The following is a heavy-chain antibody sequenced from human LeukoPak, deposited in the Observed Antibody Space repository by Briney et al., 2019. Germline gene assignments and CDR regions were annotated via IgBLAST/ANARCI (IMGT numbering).Heavy chain of an antibody. D-gene: IGHD5-18*01. CDR1: GFTFNNYG. CDR3: ARSIRGYSYVLDY. CDR2: IRYNGNNQ. Sequence: PGGSLRLSCAASGFTFNNYGMHWVRQAPGKGLEWVAFIRYNGNNQYYADSVKGRFTISRDNSKNTLYLQMNSLRAEDTAVYYCARSIRGYSYVLDYWGQGTLVTVSS. V-gene: IGHV3-30*02. J-gene: IGHJ4*02.